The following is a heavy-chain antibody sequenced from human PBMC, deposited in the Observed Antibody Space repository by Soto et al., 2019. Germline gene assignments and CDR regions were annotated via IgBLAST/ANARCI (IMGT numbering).Heavy chain of an antibody. V-gene: IGHV1-69*01. Sequence: QVQLVQSGAEVKKPGSSVKVSCKASGGTFSSYAISWVRQAPGQGLEWMGGIIPIFGTANYAQKFQGRVTITADVSTSTAYMELSSLRSEDTTVYYCARDRSGYSSGWYYFDYWGQGTLVTVSS. CDR2: IIPIFGTA. D-gene: IGHD6-19*01. CDR3: ARDRSGYSSGWYYFDY. CDR1: GGTFSSYA. J-gene: IGHJ4*02.